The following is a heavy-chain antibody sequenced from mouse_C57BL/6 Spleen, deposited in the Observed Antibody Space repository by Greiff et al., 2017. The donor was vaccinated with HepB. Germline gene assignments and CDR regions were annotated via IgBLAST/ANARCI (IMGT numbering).Heavy chain of an antibody. Sequence: QVQLQQSGPGLVAPSQSLSITCTVSGFSLTSYGVDWVRQSPGKGLEWLGVIWGVGSTNYNSALKSRLSISKDNSKSQVFLKMNSLQTDDTAMYYCARDYGSSYGYAMDYWGQGTSVTVSS. CDR1: GFSLTSYG. D-gene: IGHD1-1*01. J-gene: IGHJ4*01. CDR3: ARDYGSSYGYAMDY. CDR2: IWGVGST. V-gene: IGHV2-6*01.